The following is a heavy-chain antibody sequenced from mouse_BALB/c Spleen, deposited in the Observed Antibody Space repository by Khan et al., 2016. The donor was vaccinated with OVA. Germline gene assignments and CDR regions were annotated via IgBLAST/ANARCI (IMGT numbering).Heavy chain of an antibody. D-gene: IGHD2-14*01. CDR3: AIGGAAYYMNDGGAMEY. CDR2: INTHSGVP. CDR1: GYTFTTDG. J-gene: IGHJ4*01. Sequence: QIQLVQSGPELKKPGETVRISCKASGYTFTTDGIQWVQKMPGKGLKWIGWINTHSGVPKYAEDFKGRFAFSLEISVNTAYLQITNLKTEDTATYFCAIGGAAYYMNDGGAMEYWGQGTSVTVSS. V-gene: IGHV9-4*02.